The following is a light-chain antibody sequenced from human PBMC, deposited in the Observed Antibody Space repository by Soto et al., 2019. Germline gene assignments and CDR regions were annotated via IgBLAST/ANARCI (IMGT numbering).Light chain of an antibody. CDR3: QQYGSSPPMYT. J-gene: IGKJ2*01. Sequence: DIVLTQSPGSLSLSPGERATLSCRASQSVSSSYLAWYQQKPGQAPRLLIYGASSRATGIPDRFSGSGSGTDFTLTISRLEPEDFAVYYCQQYGSSPPMYTFGQGTKVDIK. V-gene: IGKV3-20*01. CDR1: QSVSSSY. CDR2: GAS.